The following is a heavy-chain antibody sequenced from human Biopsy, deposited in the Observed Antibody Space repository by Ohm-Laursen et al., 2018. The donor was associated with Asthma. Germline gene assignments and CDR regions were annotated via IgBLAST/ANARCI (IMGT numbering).Heavy chain of an antibody. D-gene: IGHD3-22*01. V-gene: IGHV4-31*03. CDR2: IHHSGTS. J-gene: IGHJ4*02. CDR3: ARIPRRSGSYFVDY. Sequence: SQTLSLTCPVSGDSITSGGCCWNWIRQHPGKGLEWIGYIHHSGTSYSNPSPKSRVSFSRDTSKNQFSLRLSSVTAADTAMYYCARIPRRSGSYFVDYWGQGTLVTVSS. CDR1: GDSITSGGCC.